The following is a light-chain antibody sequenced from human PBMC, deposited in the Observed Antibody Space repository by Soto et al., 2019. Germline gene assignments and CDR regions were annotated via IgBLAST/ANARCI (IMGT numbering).Light chain of an antibody. V-gene: IGLV1-47*01. CDR1: SSNIGSNY. CDR2: RNN. J-gene: IGLJ1*01. Sequence: QSVMTQQPSASGTPGQRVTISCSGSSSNIGSNYVYWYQQLPGTAPKLLIYRNNQRPSGVPDRFSGSKSGTSASLAISGLRSEDEADYYCEAWDDSLSGYVVGNGTKVTVL. CDR3: EAWDDSLSGYV.